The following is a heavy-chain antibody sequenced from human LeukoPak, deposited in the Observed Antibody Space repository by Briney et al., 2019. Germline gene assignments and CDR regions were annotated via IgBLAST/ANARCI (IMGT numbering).Heavy chain of an antibody. Sequence: PGGSLRLSCAASGFTVSSNYMSWVRQAPGKGLEWVSVIYSGGSTYYADSVKGRFTISRGSSTNTLYLQMNSLRAEDTAVYYCAREVGSSADSWGQGTLVTVSS. D-gene: IGHD6-6*01. CDR1: GFTVSSNY. CDR2: IYSGGST. CDR3: AREVGSSADS. J-gene: IGHJ4*02. V-gene: IGHV3-53*01.